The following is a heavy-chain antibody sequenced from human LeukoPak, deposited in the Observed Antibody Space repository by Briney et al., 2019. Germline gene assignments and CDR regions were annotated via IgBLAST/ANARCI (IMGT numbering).Heavy chain of an antibody. CDR2: ISGSGGST. D-gene: IGHD3-22*01. CDR3: TYYYDRSGYYGFDY. V-gene: IGHV3-23*01. CDR1: GFTFSSYA. J-gene: IGHJ4*02. Sequence: GGSLRLSCAASGFTFSSYAMSWVRQAPGKGLEWVSAISGSGGSTYYADSVKGRFPISRDNSKNTLYLQMNSLRAEDTAVYYCTYYYDRSGYYGFDYWGQGPLVPVSS.